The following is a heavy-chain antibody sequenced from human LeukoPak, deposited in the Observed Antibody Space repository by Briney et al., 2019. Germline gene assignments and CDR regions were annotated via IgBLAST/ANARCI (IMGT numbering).Heavy chain of an antibody. CDR2: INHSGSS. CDR3: ARGYSGSLPRYYFDY. J-gene: IGHJ4*02. Sequence: PSETLSLTCAVYGGSFSGYYWSWIRLPPGKGLEWIGEINHSGSSNQNPSLKSRVTISVDTSKNQFSLKLSSVTAADTAVYFCARGYSGSLPRYYFDYCGQGTLVTVSS. V-gene: IGHV4-34*01. CDR1: GGSFSGYY. D-gene: IGHD1-26*01.